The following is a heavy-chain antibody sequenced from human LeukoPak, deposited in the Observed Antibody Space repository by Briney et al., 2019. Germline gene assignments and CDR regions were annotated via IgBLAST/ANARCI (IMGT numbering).Heavy chain of an antibody. D-gene: IGHD1-26*01. J-gene: IGHJ6*03. Sequence: GGSLRLSCAASGFTSSSYAMSWVRQAPGKGLEWVSYISSSSSTIYYADSVKGRFTISRDNAKNSLYLQMNSLRAEDTAVYYCASKIREIPYYYYMDVWGKGTTVTVSS. CDR1: GFTSSSYA. CDR2: ISSSSSTI. CDR3: ASKIREIPYYYYMDV. V-gene: IGHV3-48*01.